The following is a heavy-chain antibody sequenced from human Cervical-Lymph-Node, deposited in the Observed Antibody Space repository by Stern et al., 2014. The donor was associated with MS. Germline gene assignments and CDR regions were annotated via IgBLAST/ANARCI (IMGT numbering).Heavy chain of an antibody. D-gene: IGHD4-17*01. Sequence: QVTLKESGPALVKPTQTLTLTCNFFGFSLHTSGMCVSWFRQPPGKALEWLAPIDWDDDKYYNTSLKTRLTISKDTYKNQVVLTMTNMDPVDTATYYCARTHTVTPEYCFDSWGQGTLVTVSS. CDR3: ARTHTVTPEYCFDS. CDR2: IDWDDDK. J-gene: IGHJ4*02. V-gene: IGHV2-70*01. CDR1: GFSLHTSGMC.